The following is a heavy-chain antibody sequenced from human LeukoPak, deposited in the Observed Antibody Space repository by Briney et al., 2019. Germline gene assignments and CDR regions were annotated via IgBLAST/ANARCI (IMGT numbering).Heavy chain of an antibody. CDR2: ISYDGSNK. Sequence: GGSLRLSCAASGFTFSSYGMHWVRQAPGKGLEWVAVISYDGSNKYYADSVKGRFTISRDNSKNTLYLQMNSLRAEDTAVYYCASFGAEGYCSGGSCYPFDYWGQGTLVTVSS. J-gene: IGHJ4*02. CDR3: ASFGAEGYCSGGSCYPFDY. D-gene: IGHD2-15*01. CDR1: GFTFSSYG. V-gene: IGHV3-30*19.